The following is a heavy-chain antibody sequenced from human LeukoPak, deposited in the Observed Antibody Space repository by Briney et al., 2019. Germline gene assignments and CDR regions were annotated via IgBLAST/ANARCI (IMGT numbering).Heavy chain of an antibody. CDR2: ISGSGGST. J-gene: IGHJ4*02. Sequence: GGSLRLSCAASGFTFSSYAMSWVRQAPGKGLEWVSAISGSGGSTYYADSVKGRFTISRDNSKNTLYLQMNSLRAEDTAAYYCAKDCSSTSCPFDYWGQGTLVTVSS. V-gene: IGHV3-23*01. CDR1: GFTFSSYA. D-gene: IGHD2-2*01. CDR3: AKDCSSTSCPFDY.